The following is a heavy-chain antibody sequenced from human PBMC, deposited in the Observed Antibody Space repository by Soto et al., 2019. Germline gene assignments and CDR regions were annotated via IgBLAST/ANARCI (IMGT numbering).Heavy chain of an antibody. J-gene: IGHJ4*02. D-gene: IGHD6-19*01. CDR3: TADTSYSSGWSHDH. CDR1: DFTLSNAW. Sequence: EVHLVESGGGLVKPGGSLRLSCAASDFTLSNAWMNWVRQGPGKGLEWVARVKTKSEGDTTDYAASVKGRFIISRDDSENTLYLQMHSLKTEDTGVYYCTADTSYSSGWSHDHWGQGTLVTVSS. V-gene: IGHV3-15*07. CDR2: VKTKSEGDTT.